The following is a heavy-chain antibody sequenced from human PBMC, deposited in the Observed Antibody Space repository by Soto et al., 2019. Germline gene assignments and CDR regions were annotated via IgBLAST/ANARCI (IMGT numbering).Heavy chain of an antibody. CDR3: DRGEITMVRGVSYYFDY. V-gene: IGHV4-30-4*01. CDR2: IYYSGST. D-gene: IGHD3-10*01. Sequence: PSETLSLTCTVSGGSISSGDYYWSWIRQPPGKGLEWIGYIYYSGSTYYNPSLKSRVTISVDTSKNQFSLKLSSVTAADTAVYYCDRGEITMVRGVSYYFDYWGQGTLVTVSS. J-gene: IGHJ4*02. CDR1: GGSISSGDYY.